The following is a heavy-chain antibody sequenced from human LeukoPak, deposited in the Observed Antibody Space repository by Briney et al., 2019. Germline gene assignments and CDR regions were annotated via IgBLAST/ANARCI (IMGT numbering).Heavy chain of an antibody. CDR3: ARDPGYYGSGTRGAFDI. V-gene: IGHV4-4*07. D-gene: IGHD3-10*01. CDR1: RGSISSYY. Sequence: SETLSLTCSVSRGSISSYYWSWIRQPAGKGLEWIGRVYSSGSTNYNPSLKSRVTMSIDTSKNQFSLKLSSVTAADTAIYYCARDPGYYGSGTRGAFDIWGQGTMVTVSS. CDR2: VYSSGST. J-gene: IGHJ3*02.